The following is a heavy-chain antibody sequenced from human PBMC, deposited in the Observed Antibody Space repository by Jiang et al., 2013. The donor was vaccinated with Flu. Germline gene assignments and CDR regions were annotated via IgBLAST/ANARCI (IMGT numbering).Heavy chain of an antibody. Sequence: EVKKPGASVKVSCKASGYTFTSDYIHWVRQAPGQVLEWMGIINPSDGRTTYAQKFQGRVTMTRDTSTSTVYMELTSLRSEDTAVYYCARDPGRRFDYWGQGTLVTVSS. V-gene: IGHV1-46*01. CDR1: GYTFTSDY. CDR2: INPSDGRT. CDR3: ARDPGRRFDY. J-gene: IGHJ4*02.